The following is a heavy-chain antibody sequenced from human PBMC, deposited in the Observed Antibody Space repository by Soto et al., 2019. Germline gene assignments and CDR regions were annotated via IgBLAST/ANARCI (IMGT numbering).Heavy chain of an antibody. Sequence: SETLSLTCTVSGGSISSYYRSWLRQPPGKGLEWIGYIYYSGSTNYNPSLKSRVTISVDTSKNQFSLKLSSVTAADTAVYYCACLDYGDRFKTWGQGTLVTVSS. CDR1: GGSISSYY. J-gene: IGHJ5*02. D-gene: IGHD4-17*01. V-gene: IGHV4-59*08. CDR2: IYYSGST. CDR3: ACLDYGDRFKT.